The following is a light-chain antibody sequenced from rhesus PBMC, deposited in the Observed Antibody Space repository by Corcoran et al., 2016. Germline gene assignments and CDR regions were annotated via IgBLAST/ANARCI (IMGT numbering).Light chain of an antibody. CDR1: QSISSW. CDR2: KAS. J-gene: IGKJ3*01. V-gene: IGKV1-22*01. Sequence: DIQMTQSPSSLSASVGDTVTITCRASQSISSWLDWYHQKPRNAPKRLIYKASSLQSGVPSRFSGSGSGTDFTLTITSLQPEDFATYYCLQYTSSPFTFGPGTKLDIK. CDR3: LQYTSSPFT.